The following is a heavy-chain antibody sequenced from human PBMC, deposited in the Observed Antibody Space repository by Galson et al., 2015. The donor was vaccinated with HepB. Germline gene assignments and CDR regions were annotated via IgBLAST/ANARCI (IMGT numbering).Heavy chain of an antibody. CDR2: IRQDGREK. D-gene: IGHD1-26*01. J-gene: IGHJ4*02. Sequence: SLRLSCAASGFTFSNYWTSWVRQAPGKGLEWVANIRQDGREKYYVGSVKGRFTISRDNAKNTLHLQMNSQRAEDAAVYYCARRSGSYFDVILGRFESWGQGTLVTVSS. V-gene: IGHV3-7*01. CDR3: ARRSGSYFDVILGRFES. CDR1: GFTFSNYW.